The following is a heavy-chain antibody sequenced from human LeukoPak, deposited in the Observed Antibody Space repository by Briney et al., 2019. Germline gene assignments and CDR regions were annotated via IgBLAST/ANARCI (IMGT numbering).Heavy chain of an antibody. V-gene: IGHV3-21*01. D-gene: IGHD3-3*01. CDR1: GFTFSSYS. J-gene: IGHJ6*03. CDR3: ARDLGITIFGVVRYYMDV. CDR2: ISSSSSYI. Sequence: GGSLRLSCAASGFTFSSYSMNWVRQAPGKGLEWVSSISSSSSYIYYADSVKGRFTISRDNAKNSLYLRMNSLRAEDTAVYYCARDLGITIFGVVRYYMDVWGKGTTVTVSS.